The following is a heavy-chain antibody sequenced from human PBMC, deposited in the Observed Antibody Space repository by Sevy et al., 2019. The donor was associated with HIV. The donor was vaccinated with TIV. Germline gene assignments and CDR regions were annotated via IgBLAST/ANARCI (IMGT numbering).Heavy chain of an antibody. J-gene: IGHJ4*02. Sequence: SETLSLTCAVSGYSISSGYYWGWIRQPPGKGLEWIGSIYHRGSTYYNPSVKSRVTISVDTSKNQFSLKLSSVTAADTAVYYCARPGRSSSSFYFDYWGQGTLVTVSS. V-gene: IGHV4-38-2*01. CDR2: IYHRGST. CDR3: ARPGRSSSSFYFDY. D-gene: IGHD6-6*01. CDR1: GYSISSGYY.